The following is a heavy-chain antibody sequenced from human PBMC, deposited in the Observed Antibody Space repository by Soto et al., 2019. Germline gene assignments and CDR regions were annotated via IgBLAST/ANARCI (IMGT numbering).Heavy chain of an antibody. CDR2: IGTAGDT. J-gene: IGHJ6*02. V-gene: IGHV3-13*01. CDR1: GFTFSSYG. CDR3: ARALGYCSSTSCLGGMDV. Sequence: PGGSLRLSCAASGFTFSSYGMHWVRQATGKGLEWVSAIGTAGDTYYPGSVKGRFTISRENAKNSLYLQMNSLRAGDTAVYYCARALGYCSSTSCLGGMDVWGQGTTVTVSS. D-gene: IGHD2-2*01.